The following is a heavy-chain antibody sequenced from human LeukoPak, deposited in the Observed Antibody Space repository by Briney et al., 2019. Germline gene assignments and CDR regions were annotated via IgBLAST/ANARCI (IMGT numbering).Heavy chain of an antibody. V-gene: IGHV4-31*03. CDR3: ARDTRDYYDSSGYYSYFDY. CDR1: GGSISSGGYY. D-gene: IGHD3-22*01. J-gene: IGHJ4*02. CDR2: IYYSGST. Sequence: SETLSLTCTVSGGSISSGGYYWSWIRQHPGKGLEWIGYIYYSGSTYYNPSLKSRVTISVDTSKIQFSLKLSSVTAADTAVYYCARDTRDYYDSSGYYSYFDYWGQGTLVTVSS.